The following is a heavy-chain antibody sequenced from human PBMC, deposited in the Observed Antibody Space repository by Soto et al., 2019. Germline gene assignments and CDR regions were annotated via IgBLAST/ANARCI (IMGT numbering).Heavy chain of an antibody. Sequence: SETLSLTCTVSGGSISSYYWSWIRQPPGKGLEWIGYIYYSGSTNYNPSLKSRVTISVDTSKNQFSLKLSSVTAADTAVYYCARGVGGATPLGYWGQGTLVTVSS. D-gene: IGHD1-26*01. CDR1: GGSISSYY. CDR3: ARGVGGATPLGY. CDR2: IYYSGST. J-gene: IGHJ4*02. V-gene: IGHV4-59*01.